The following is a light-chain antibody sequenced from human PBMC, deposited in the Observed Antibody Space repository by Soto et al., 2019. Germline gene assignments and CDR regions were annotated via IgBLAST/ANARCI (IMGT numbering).Light chain of an antibody. V-gene: IGKV1-5*03. J-gene: IGKJ1*01. CDR3: HQYSSYWT. CDR2: KAS. CDR1: QSVSRW. Sequence: DIQMTQSPSTLSASIGDTITITCRASQSVSRWLAWYQQKPGRAPRLLIYKASGLQTEVPSRFSGSGSGTEFTLTISSLQPDDFATYYCHQYSSYWTFGPGTRVEIK.